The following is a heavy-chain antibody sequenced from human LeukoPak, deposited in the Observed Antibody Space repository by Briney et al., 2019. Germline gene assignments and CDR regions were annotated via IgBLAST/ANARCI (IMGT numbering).Heavy chain of an antibody. CDR3: ASLRERSYYARGFDY. CDR2: IYYSGST. CDR1: GGSISSSSYY. Sequence: PSETLSLTCTVSGGSISSSSYYWGWIRQPPGKGLEYIGSIYYSGSTYYNPSLKSRVTISGDTSKNQFSLKLSSVTAADTAVYYCASLRERSYYARGFDYWGQGTLVTVSS. V-gene: IGHV4-39*01. D-gene: IGHD1-26*01. J-gene: IGHJ4*02.